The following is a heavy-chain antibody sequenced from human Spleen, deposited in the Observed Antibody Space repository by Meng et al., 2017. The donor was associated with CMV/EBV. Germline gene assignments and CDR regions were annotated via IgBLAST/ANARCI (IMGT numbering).Heavy chain of an antibody. CDR3: ASRLYSSSWTGFDP. Sequence: ASGFTFSSYAMHWVRQAPGKGLEYVSAISSNGGTTYYAESVKGRFTISRDNSKNTLYLQMGSLRAGDMAVYYCASRLYSSSWTGFDPWGQGTLVTVSS. J-gene: IGHJ5*02. D-gene: IGHD2-2*01. CDR1: GFTFSSYA. V-gene: IGHV3-64*02. CDR2: ISSNGGTT.